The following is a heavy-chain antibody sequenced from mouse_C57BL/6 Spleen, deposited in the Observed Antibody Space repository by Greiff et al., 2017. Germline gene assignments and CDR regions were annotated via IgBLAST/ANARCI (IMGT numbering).Heavy chain of an antibody. J-gene: IGHJ1*03. CDR1: GFSLTSYG. D-gene: IGHD1-1*01. CDR2: IWRGGST. Sequence: QVQLQQSGPGLVQPSQSLSITCTVSGFSLTSYGVHWVRQSPGKGLEWLGVIWRGGSTDYNAAFMSRLSITKDNSKSQVFFKMNSLQADDTAIYYCAHYYGSSYWYFDVWGTGTTVTVSS. V-gene: IGHV2-5*01. CDR3: AHYYGSSYWYFDV.